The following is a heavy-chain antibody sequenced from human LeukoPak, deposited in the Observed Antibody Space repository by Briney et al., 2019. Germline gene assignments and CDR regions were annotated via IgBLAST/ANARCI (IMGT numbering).Heavy chain of an antibody. V-gene: IGHV1-18*01. CDR1: GYTFTSYG. CDR2: ISAYNGNT. D-gene: IGHD1-7*01. CDR3: ARASYAWNYFPLYYYYMDV. Sequence: ASVKVSCKASGYTFTSYGISWVRQAPGQGLEWMGWISAYNGNTNYAQKLQGRVTMTTDTSTSTAYMELRSLRSDDTAVYYCARASYAWNYFPLYYYYMDVWGKGTTVTASS. J-gene: IGHJ6*03.